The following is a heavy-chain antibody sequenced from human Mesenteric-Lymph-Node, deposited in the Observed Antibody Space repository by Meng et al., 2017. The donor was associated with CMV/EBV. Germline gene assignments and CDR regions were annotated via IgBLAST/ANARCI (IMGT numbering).Heavy chain of an antibody. Sequence: ASVKVSCKASGYTFTGHYIFWMRQAPGQGLEWVGWISPNGGGTNSGQKFQDRVTMTRDTSITTAFMEMTSLRSDDTAVYYCARVSCTATGCYDYFDYRGQGTLVTVSS. V-gene: IGHV1-2*02. CDR1: GYTFTGHY. D-gene: IGHD2-2*01. CDR3: ARVSCTATGCYDYFDY. J-gene: IGHJ4*02. CDR2: ISPNGGGT.